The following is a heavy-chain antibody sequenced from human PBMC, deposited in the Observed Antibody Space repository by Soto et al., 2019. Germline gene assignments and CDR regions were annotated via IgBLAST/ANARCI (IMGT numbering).Heavy chain of an antibody. J-gene: IGHJ4*02. CDR3: ARAPAGVVVAVSTFDS. Sequence: QVQLVQSGAEVKKPGSSVKVSCKASGDTFSSYAISWVRQAPGQGLEWMGRIIPILGIANYAQKFQGRVTITTDNSTSTAYMELSSLRSEDTAVYYCARAPAGVVVAVSTFDSWGQGTLVDVSS. D-gene: IGHD2-15*01. CDR1: GDTFSSYA. V-gene: IGHV1-69*04. CDR2: IIPILGIA.